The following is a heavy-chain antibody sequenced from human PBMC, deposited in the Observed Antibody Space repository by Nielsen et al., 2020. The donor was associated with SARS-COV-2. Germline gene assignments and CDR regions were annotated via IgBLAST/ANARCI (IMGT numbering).Heavy chain of an antibody. CDR2: IYPGDSDT. CDR1: GYSFTSYW. CDR3: ARLWQWLTPNWFDP. D-gene: IGHD6-19*01. J-gene: IGHJ5*02. Sequence: GGSLRLSCKGSGYSFTSYWIGWVRQMPGKGLEWMGIIYPGDSDTRYSPSFQGQVTISADKSISTAYLQWSSLKASDTAMYYCARLWQWLTPNWFDPWGQGTLVTVSS. V-gene: IGHV5-51*01.